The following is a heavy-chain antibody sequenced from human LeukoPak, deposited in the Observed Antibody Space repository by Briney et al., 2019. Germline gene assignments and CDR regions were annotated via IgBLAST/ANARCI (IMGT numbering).Heavy chain of an antibody. CDR2: ISYDGSNK. V-gene: IGHV3-30-3*01. D-gene: IGHD3-16*02. CDR3: AQSRLGELSFDYYFDY. J-gene: IGHJ4*02. CDR1: GFTFSSYA. Sequence: GGSLRLSCAASGFTFSSYAMHWVRQAPGKGLEWVAVISYDGSNKYYADSVKGRFTISRDNSKNTLYLQMNSLRAEDTAVYYCAQSRLGELSFDYYFDYWGQGTLVTVSS.